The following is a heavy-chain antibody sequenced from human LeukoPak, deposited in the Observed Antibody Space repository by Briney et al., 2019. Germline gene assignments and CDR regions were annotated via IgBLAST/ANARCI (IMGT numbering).Heavy chain of an antibody. J-gene: IGHJ3*02. CDR1: GGTFSSYA. Sequence: SVKVSCKASGGTFSSYAISWVRQAPGQGLEWMGGIIPIFGTANYAQKFQGRVTITADESTSTAYMELSSLRSEDTAVYYCARAEGYCSSTSCAYAFDIWGQGTMVTVSS. CDR2: IIPIFGTA. V-gene: IGHV1-69*01. D-gene: IGHD2-2*01. CDR3: ARAEGYCSSTSCAYAFDI.